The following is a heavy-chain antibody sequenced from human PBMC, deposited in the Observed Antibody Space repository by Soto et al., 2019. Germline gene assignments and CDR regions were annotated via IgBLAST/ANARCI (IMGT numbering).Heavy chain of an antibody. CDR3: TGEVASGY. D-gene: IGHD2-8*02. V-gene: IGHV3-30*03. J-gene: IGHJ4*02. CDR2: ISRDGRTT. Sequence: QVQLVESGGGVVQPGRSLRLSCAVSGFTVSSYGMHWVRQAPGKGLEWVAVISRDGRTTFYADSVKGRFTISRDNSRNTLFLEMNSLRGDDMAVYYCTGEVASGYWGQGTLVTVFS. CDR1: GFTVSSYG.